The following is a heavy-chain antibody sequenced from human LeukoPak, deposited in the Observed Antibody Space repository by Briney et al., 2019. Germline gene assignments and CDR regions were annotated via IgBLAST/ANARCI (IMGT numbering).Heavy chain of an antibody. D-gene: IGHD6-13*01. CDR2: ISAYNGNT. J-gene: IGHJ4*02. CDR1: GYTFTSYG. V-gene: IGHV1-18*01. CDR3: ARDTGIIAAAGNDY. Sequence: GASVKVSCKASGYTFTSYGISWVRQAPGQGLEWTGWISAYNGNTNYAQKLQGRVTMTTDTSTSTAYMELRSLRSDDTAVYYCARDTGIIAAAGNDYWGQGTLVTVSS.